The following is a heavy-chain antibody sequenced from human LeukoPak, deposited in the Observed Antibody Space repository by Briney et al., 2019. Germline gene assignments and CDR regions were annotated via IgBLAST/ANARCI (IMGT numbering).Heavy chain of an antibody. CDR2: ISGSGGST. V-gene: IGHV3-23*01. CDR1: GFTFSSCA. D-gene: IGHD1-26*01. Sequence: PGGSLRLSCAASGFTFSSCAMTWFRQAPGKGLEWVSTISGSGGSTYYADSVKGRFTISRDNSKNTLFLQMNSLGAEDTAVYYCAKDRAAGSSFDYWGQGTLVTVSS. J-gene: IGHJ4*02. CDR3: AKDRAAGSSFDY.